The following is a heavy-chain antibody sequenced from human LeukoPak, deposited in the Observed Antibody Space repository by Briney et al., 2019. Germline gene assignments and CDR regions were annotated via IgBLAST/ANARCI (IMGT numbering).Heavy chain of an antibody. J-gene: IGHJ5*02. Sequence: PSETLSLTCAVYGGSFSGYYWSWIRQPPGKGLEWIGEINHSGSTNYNPSLKSRVTISVDTSKNQFSLKLSSVTAADTAVYYCARDATAAAELNWFDPWGQGTLVTVSS. CDR3: ARDATAAAELNWFDP. CDR2: INHSGST. D-gene: IGHD6-13*01. V-gene: IGHV4-34*01. CDR1: GGSFSGYY.